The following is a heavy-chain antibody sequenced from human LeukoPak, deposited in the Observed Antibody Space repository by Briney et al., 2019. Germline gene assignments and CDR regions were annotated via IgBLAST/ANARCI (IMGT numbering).Heavy chain of an antibody. CDR3: ARAPDSSGYYYHFDY. Sequence: PGRSLRLSCGASGFTFSHYAMNWVRQAPGQGLEWVAIISYGGNNQYYADSVKGRFTISRDNSKNTVYLQMNNLRPEDTAVYYCARAPDSSGYYYHFDYWGQGTLVTVSS. CDR1: GFTFSHYA. J-gene: IGHJ4*02. D-gene: IGHD3-22*01. V-gene: IGHV3-30-3*01. CDR2: ISYGGNNQ.